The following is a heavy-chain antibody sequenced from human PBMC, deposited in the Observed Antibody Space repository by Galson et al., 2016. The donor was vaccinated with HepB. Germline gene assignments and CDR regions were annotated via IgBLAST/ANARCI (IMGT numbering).Heavy chain of an antibody. CDR3: ARHDYDSSGYNWFDP. CDR2: IYYSGTT. Sequence: QVQLQESGTGLVKPSETLSLTCTVSGGSISSSGYYWGWIRQPPGKGLEWIGSIYYSGTTYYNPSLKSRVTISLDTPKNQFSLKLGSVTAADTAMYYCARHDYDSSGYNWFDPWGQGTLVTVSS. V-gene: IGHV4-39*01. D-gene: IGHD3-22*01. CDR1: GGSISSSGYY. J-gene: IGHJ5*02.